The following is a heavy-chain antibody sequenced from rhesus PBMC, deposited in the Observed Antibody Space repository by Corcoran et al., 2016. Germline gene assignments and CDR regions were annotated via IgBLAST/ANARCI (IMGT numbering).Heavy chain of an antibody. J-gene: IGHJ3*01. Sequence: QVQLQESGPGLVKPSETLSLTCAVSGVPFSSYWWSWIRPSPGKGLEWIGEINGHIDGTNYNPSLKDRITLSKDASKNQFSLKLNSVTAADTAVYYCARAREGSWNAFDLWGQGLRVTVSS. D-gene: IGHD6-25*01. CDR3: ARAREGSWNAFDL. V-gene: IGHV4-80*01. CDR1: GVPFSSYW. CDR2: INGHIDGT.